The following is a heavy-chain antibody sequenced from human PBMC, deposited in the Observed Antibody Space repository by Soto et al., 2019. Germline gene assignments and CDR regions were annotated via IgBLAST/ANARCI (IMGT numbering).Heavy chain of an antibody. CDR1: GFTFSNYG. CDR2: ISYDGNNK. D-gene: IGHD2-15*01. J-gene: IGHJ4*02. Sequence: PGGSLRLSCAASGFTFSNYGMHWVRQTPGKGLEWVAVISYDGNNKYYADSVKGRFTISRDKSKNRLYLQMNSLRTEDTAVYYCAKDRRPHEYCSGGRCYKGLAYWGQGTRVTVSS. CDR3: AKDRRPHEYCSGGRCYKGLAY. V-gene: IGHV3-30*18.